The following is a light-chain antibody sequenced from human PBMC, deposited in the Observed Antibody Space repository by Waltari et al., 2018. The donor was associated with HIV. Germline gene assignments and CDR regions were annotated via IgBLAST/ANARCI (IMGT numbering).Light chain of an antibody. CDR1: NDDIGSYIY. CDR3: TSYTSLTTVV. J-gene: IGLJ2*01. V-gene: IGLV2-14*03. CDR2: DVS. Sequence: QSVLTQPASVSGSPGQSITISCTGTNDDIGSYIYVSWYQQHPGKAPKLLMYDVSSRPSGVSDGFSGSKSGHTASLTISGIQTEDEAHYYCTSYTSLTTVVFGGGTKLTVL.